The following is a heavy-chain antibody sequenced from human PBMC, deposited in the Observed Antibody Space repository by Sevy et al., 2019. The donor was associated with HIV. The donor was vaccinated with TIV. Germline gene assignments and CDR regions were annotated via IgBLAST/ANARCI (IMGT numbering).Heavy chain of an antibody. CDR3: ARGGYYYDSSGYYPVFDY. V-gene: IGHV4-61*02. CDR1: GGSISGGSYY. J-gene: IGHJ4*02. CDR2: IYTSGSP. Sequence: SETLSLTCTVSGGSISGGSYYWSWIRQPAGKGLEWIGRIYTSGSPNYNPSLKSRVTISVDTSKNQFALRLSSVTAADAAVYYCARGGYYYDSSGYYPVFDYWGQGTRVTVSS. D-gene: IGHD3-22*01.